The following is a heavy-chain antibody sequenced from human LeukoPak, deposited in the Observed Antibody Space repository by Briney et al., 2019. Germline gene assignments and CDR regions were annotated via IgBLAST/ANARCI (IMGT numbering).Heavy chain of an antibody. Sequence: GGSLRLSCAAYEFTFSSYAMSWVRQAPGKGLEWVSAISGSGGTTYYTDSVKGRFTISRDNSKNTLYLQMNSLRAEDTAVYYCAKEFSSSWYYYFDYWGQGTLVTISS. V-gene: IGHV3-23*01. CDR1: EFTFSSYA. D-gene: IGHD6-13*01. J-gene: IGHJ4*02. CDR3: AKEFSSSWYYYFDY. CDR2: ISGSGGTT.